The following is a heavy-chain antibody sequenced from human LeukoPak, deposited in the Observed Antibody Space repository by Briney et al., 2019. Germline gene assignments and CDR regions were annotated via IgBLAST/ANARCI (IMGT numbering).Heavy chain of an antibody. D-gene: IGHD2-8*02. CDR2: IYYSGST. V-gene: IGHV4-59*01. CDR3: ARSSASNIWCYYGMDV. Sequence: SETLSLTCTVSGGSISSYYWGWIRQPPGKGLEWIGYIYYSGSTNYNPSLKSRVTISVDTSKNQFSLKLSSVTAADTAVYYCARSSASNIWCYYGMDVWGQGTTVTVSS. CDR1: GGSISSYY. J-gene: IGHJ6*02.